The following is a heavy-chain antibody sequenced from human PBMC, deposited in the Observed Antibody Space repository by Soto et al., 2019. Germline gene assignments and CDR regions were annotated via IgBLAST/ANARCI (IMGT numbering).Heavy chain of an antibody. CDR3: AKTESFNGYYNAFDY. J-gene: IGHJ4*02. D-gene: IGHD3-9*01. V-gene: IGHV3-23*01. CDR2: ISGGGGST. Sequence: EVQLSQSGGGLVQPGGSLRLSCAASGFSFSGYAVTWVRQAPGKGLEWVSAISGGGGSTYYADSVKGRFTVSRDNSKNTRHPQMNSLRAEDTAVYYCAKTESFNGYYNAFDYWGRGTQVTVSS. CDR1: GFSFSGYA.